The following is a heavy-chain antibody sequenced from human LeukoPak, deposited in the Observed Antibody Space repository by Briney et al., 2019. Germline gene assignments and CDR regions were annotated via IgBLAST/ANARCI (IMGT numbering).Heavy chain of an antibody. V-gene: IGHV3-23*01. CDR3: AEDATGFSDFDY. Sequence: PGGSLRLSCAASGLTFSSYGMSWVRQAPGRGLEWVSAISGSGGSTYYADSVKGRFTISRDNSKNTLYLQMNSLRAEDTAVYYCAEDATGFSDFDYWGQGTLVTVSS. CDR1: GLTFSSYG. CDR2: ISGSGGST. J-gene: IGHJ4*02. D-gene: IGHD3-9*01.